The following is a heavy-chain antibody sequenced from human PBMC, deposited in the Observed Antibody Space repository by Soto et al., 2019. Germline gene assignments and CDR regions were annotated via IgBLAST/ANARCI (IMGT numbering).Heavy chain of an antibody. CDR1: GYTFTSYG. Sequence: QVHLVQSGAEVKKPGASVKVSCKASGYTFTSYGITWVRQAPGQGLEWMGWISAHNGNTDYAQKLQGRLIVTRDTSTSTAYMELRSLISDGTAVYYCARGRYGDYWGQGALVTGSS. J-gene: IGHJ4*02. V-gene: IGHV1-18*01. CDR2: ISAHNGNT. CDR3: ARGRYGDY. D-gene: IGHD1-1*01.